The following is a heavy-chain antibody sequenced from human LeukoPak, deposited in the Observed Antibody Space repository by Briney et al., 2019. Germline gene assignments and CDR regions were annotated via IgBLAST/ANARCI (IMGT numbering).Heavy chain of an antibody. CDR2: IIPIFGTA. CDR3: ARDLSSGWYAFDY. V-gene: IGHV1-69*06. D-gene: IGHD6-19*01. Sequence: SVKVSCKASGGTFSSYAISWVRQAPGQGLEWMGGIIPIFGTANYAQKFQGRVTITADKSTSTAYMELSSLRSEDTAVYYCARDLSSGWYAFDYWGQGTLVTVSS. J-gene: IGHJ4*02. CDR1: GGTFSSYA.